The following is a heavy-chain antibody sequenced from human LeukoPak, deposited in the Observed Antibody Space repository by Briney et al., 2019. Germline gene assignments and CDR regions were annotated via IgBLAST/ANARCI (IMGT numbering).Heavy chain of an antibody. J-gene: IGHJ4*02. CDR3: ARHRWGRVVFDY. V-gene: IGHV3-48*02. CDR2: ISSSSNTI. CDR1: GFTFSSYS. D-gene: IGHD2-15*01. Sequence: GGSLRLSCAASGFTFSSYSMNWVRQAPGKGLEWVSYISSSSNTIYYADSVKGRFTISRDNAKNSLYLQLNSLRDEDTAVYYCARHRWGRVVFDYWGQGTLVTVSS.